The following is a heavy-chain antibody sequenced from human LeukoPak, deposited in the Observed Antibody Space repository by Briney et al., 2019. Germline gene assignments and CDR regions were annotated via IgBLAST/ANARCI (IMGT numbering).Heavy chain of an antibody. Sequence: GGSLRLSCAASGFTFSSYGMHWVRQAPGKGLEWVAVISYDGSNKYYADSVKGRFTISRDNSKNTLYLQMNSLRAEDTAVYYCAKWAGGSGKDAFDYWGQGTLVTVSS. CDR2: ISYDGSNK. CDR1: GFTFSSYG. D-gene: IGHD3-10*01. V-gene: IGHV3-30*18. J-gene: IGHJ4*02. CDR3: AKWAGGSGKDAFDY.